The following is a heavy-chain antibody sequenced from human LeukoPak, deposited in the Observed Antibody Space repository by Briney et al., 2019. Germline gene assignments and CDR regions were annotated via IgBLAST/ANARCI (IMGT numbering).Heavy chain of an antibody. CDR1: GGSISSYY. J-gene: IGHJ3*02. CDR3: ARSIADDAFDI. CDR2: IYYSGST. Sequence: KPSETLSLTCTVSGGSISSYYWSWIRQPPGKGLEWIGYIYYSGSTNYNPSLKSRVTISVDTSKNQFSLKLSSVTAADTAVYYCARSIADDAFDIWGQGTMVTVSS. V-gene: IGHV4-59*08. D-gene: IGHD6-13*01.